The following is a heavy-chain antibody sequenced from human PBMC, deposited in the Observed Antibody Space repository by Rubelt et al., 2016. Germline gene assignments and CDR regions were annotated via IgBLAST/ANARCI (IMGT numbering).Heavy chain of an antibody. CDR1: GFTFNIYA. J-gene: IGHJ4*02. V-gene: IGHV3-21*05. CDR2: ISSSSSSV. Sequence: EVQLVESGGGLVKPGGSLRLSCAASGFTFNIYAMSWVRQAPGKGLEWVSYISSSSSSVYYADSVKGRFTISRDKTRNSLFLQMNSLRADDTAIYYCARDGSEWSRDYWGQGTLVTVSS. D-gene: IGHD3-3*01. CDR3: ARDGSEWSRDY.